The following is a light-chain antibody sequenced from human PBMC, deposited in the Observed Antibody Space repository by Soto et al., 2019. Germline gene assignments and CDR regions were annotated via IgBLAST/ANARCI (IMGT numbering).Light chain of an antibody. CDR1: QNINNY. V-gene: IGKV1-39*01. J-gene: IGKJ2*01. Sequence: DIQMTQSPSSLSASVGDRVTITCRASQNINNYLNWYQQKPGKAPQLLIYTASSLQSVVPSRFSGSGSGTDFTLTINDLQPEDFATYYCQESYSTPVYTFGQGTKVDIK. CDR3: QESYSTPVYT. CDR2: TAS.